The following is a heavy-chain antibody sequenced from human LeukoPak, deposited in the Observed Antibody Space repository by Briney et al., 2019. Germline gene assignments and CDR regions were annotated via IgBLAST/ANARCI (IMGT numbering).Heavy chain of an antibody. CDR3: ARDAAAAIEYFQH. J-gene: IGHJ1*01. CDR2: ISYDGSNK. V-gene: IGHV3-30-3*01. CDR1: GFTFSSYA. Sequence: GGSLRLSCAASGFTFSSYAMHWVRQAPGKGLEWVAVISYDGSNKYYADSVKGRFTTSRDNSKNTLYLQMNSLRAEDTAVYYCARDAAAAIEYFQHWGQGTLVTVSS. D-gene: IGHD6-13*01.